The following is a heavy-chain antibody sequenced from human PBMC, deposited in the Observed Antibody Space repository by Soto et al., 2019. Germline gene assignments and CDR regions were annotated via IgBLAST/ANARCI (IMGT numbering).Heavy chain of an antibody. D-gene: IGHD1-26*01. V-gene: IGHV3-30*18. J-gene: IGHJ4*02. CDR2: ISYDGSNK. CDR1: GVTISSYG. Sequence: PGGSQRLCCTATGVTISSYGMHWVRQAPGKGLEWVAVISYDGSNKYYADSVKGRFTISRDNSKNTLYLQMNSLRAEDTAVYYCAKGRRGIQTPNPFDYWRQGNLVTVSS. CDR3: AKGRRGIQTPNPFDY.